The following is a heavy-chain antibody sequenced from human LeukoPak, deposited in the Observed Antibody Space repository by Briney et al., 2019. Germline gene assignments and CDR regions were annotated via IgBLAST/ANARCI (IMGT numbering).Heavy chain of an antibody. V-gene: IGHV1-18*01. CDR3: ARGVRYYDSSGYPDY. J-gene: IGHJ4*02. Sequence: RASVKVSCKASGYTFTSYGISWVRQAPGQGLEWMGWISAYNGNTNYAQKLQGRVTMTTDTSTSTAYMELRSLRSDDTAVYYCARGVRYYDSSGYPDYWGQGTLVTVSS. CDR1: GYTFTSYG. D-gene: IGHD3-22*01. CDR2: ISAYNGNT.